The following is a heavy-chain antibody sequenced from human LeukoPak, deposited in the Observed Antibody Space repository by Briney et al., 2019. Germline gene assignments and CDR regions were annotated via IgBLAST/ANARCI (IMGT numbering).Heavy chain of an antibody. V-gene: IGHV1-2*02. CDR3: ARNLKPYYFDY. J-gene: IGHJ4*02. CDR1: GYTFSGYY. Sequence: ASVKVSCKASGYTFSGYYMHWVRQAPGQGLEWMGWINPNSGSTNYAQKFQGRVTMTRDTSITTAYMELTRLRSDDTAVYYCARNLKPYYFDYWGQGTLVTVSS. CDR2: INPNSGST.